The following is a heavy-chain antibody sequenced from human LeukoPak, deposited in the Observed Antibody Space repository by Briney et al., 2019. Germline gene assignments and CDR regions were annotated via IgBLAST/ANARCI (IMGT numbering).Heavy chain of an antibody. CDR1: GGSISSGDYY. Sequence: TVSLTCTVSGGSISSGDYYWSWIRQPPGKGLEWIGYIYYSGSTYYNPSLKSRVTISVDTSKNQFSLKLSSVTAADTAVYYCARGAQQLVCSFCFDPRGQGTPGTVSS. D-gene: IGHD6-13*01. CDR3: ARGAQQLVCSFCFDP. J-gene: IGHJ5*02. CDR2: IYYSGST. V-gene: IGHV4-30-4*01.